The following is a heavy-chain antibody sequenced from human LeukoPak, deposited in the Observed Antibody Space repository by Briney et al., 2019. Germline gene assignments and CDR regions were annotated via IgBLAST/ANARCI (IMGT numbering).Heavy chain of an antibody. V-gene: IGHV3-15*01. CDR3: TTELGVGSWFDF. J-gene: IGHJ4*02. CDR2: IKSKTDGGTT. CDR1: GFTFSSYA. Sequence: KTGGSLRLSCAASGFTFSSYAMSWVRQAPGKGLEWVGRIKSKTDGGTTDYAAAVKGRFTISRDDQKNTLYLQMNSQISEDTAVYYCTTELGVGSWFDFWGQGTLVTVSS. D-gene: IGHD2-15*01.